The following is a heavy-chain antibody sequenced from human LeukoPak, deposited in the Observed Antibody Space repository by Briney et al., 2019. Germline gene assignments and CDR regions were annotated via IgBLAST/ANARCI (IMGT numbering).Heavy chain of an antibody. D-gene: IGHD4-23*01. J-gene: IGHJ4*02. Sequence: GGSLRLSCAASGFTFSSYSMSWVRQAPGKGLEWVSSISSSSSYIYYVDSVKGRFTISRDNAKNTLYLQMNSLRVEDTAVYYCARGRPHGNDYWGQGTLVTVSS. CDR2: ISSSSSYI. V-gene: IGHV3-21*01. CDR1: GFTFSSYS. CDR3: ARGRPHGNDY.